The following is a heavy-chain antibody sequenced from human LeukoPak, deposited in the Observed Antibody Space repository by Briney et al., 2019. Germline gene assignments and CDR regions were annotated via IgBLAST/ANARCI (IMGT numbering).Heavy chain of an antibody. J-gene: IGHJ4*02. CDR1: GYTFTSYD. CDR2: MNPNSGNT. V-gene: IGHV1-8*01. Sequence: ASVKVSCKASGYTFTSYDINWVRQATGQGLEWMGWMNPNSGNTGYALKFQGRVTMTRNTSISTAYMELSSLRSEDTAVYYCARGSIDYSNYGYWGQGTLVTVSS. D-gene: IGHD4-11*01. CDR3: ARGSIDYSNYGY.